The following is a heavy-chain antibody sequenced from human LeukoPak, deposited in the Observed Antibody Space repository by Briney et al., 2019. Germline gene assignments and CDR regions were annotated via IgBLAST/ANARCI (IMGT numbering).Heavy chain of an antibody. CDR3: VRDFLGESGAGGY. D-gene: IGHD3-10*01. CDR1: TFTFSSYT. Sequence: PGGSLRLSCATSTFTFSSYTMNWVRQAPGKGQEWVSSISPSGNSKYHADSVSGRFTISRDNAENSLYMQMNSLRAEDTGVYYCVRDFLGESGAGGYWGQGTLVTVSS. J-gene: IGHJ4*02. V-gene: IGHV3-21*01. CDR2: ISPSGNSK.